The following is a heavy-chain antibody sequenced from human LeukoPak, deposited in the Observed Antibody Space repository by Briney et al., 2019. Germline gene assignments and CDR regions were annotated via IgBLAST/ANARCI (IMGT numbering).Heavy chain of an antibody. D-gene: IGHD1-26*01. CDR2: IIPIFGTA. V-gene: IGHV1-69*06. CDR3: ARARATERSNYYYYMDV. CDR1: GGTFISYA. Sequence: ASVKVSCKASGGTFISYAISWVRQAPGQGLEWMGGIIPIFGTANYAQKFQGRVTITADKSTSTAYMELSSLRSEDTAVYYCARARATERSNYYYYMDVWGKGTTVTVSS. J-gene: IGHJ6*03.